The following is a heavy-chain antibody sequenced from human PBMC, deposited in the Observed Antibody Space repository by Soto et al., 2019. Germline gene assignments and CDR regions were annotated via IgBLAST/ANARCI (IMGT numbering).Heavy chain of an antibody. CDR1: GASISSGGYY. Sequence: QVQLQESGPGLVRPSQTLSLTCTVSGASISSGGYYWTWIRQSPGKGLEWIGYIYYSGSTYYNPSLKSRVSISIQTSRTQFSLTLSSVTAADTAVYFCARAPEVGVGDGGFDIWGQGTMVTVSS. CDR2: IYYSGST. D-gene: IGHD3-10*01. CDR3: ARAPEVGVGDGGFDI. J-gene: IGHJ3*02. V-gene: IGHV4-30-4*01.